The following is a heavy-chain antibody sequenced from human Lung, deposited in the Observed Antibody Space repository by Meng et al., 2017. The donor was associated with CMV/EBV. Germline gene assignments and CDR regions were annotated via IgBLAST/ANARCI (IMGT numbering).Heavy chain of an antibody. D-gene: IGHD3-16*01. J-gene: IGHJ4*02. V-gene: IGHV4-39*07. CDR3: AREGGASWFDY. Sequence: GSXRLXCTVSGGSISSSSYYWGWIRQPPGKGLEWIGSIYYNGNTYYNPSLKSRITISIDTSKNEFSLKVNSVTAADTAVYYCAREGGASWFDYWGQGTXVTVAS. CDR1: GGSISSSSYY. CDR2: IYYNGNT.